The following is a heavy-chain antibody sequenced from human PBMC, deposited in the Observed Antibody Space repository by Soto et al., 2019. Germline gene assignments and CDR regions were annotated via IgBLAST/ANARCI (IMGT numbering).Heavy chain of an antibody. V-gene: IGHV3-23*01. CDR3: APHVYCSGGSCQYAAFDI. CDR2: ITAGGDGT. D-gene: IGHD2-15*01. CDR1: GITFSNYM. J-gene: IGHJ3*02. Sequence: EVQVLESGGGLVQPGGSLRLCCEASGITFSNYMMTWIRQAPGKGLEWVSTITAGGDGTYYADSVKGRFTMSRETSKNTLYLQMNSLRAEDTAVYYCAPHVYCSGGSCQYAAFDIRGQGTMVTVSS.